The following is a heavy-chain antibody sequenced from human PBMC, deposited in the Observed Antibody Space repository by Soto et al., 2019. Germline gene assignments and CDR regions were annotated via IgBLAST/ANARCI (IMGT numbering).Heavy chain of an antibody. Sequence: WGSLRLSCTASGFTFSSYDRNWVRQAPGKGLEWISYISSTGGTIYYADSVKGRFTISRDNAKNSMFLQMNSLRAEDTAIYYCARVSGYFLEYYFDFWGQGTLVTVS. CDR3: ARVSGYFLEYYFDF. CDR1: GFTFSSYD. J-gene: IGHJ4*02. CDR2: ISSTGGTI. D-gene: IGHD1-1*01. V-gene: IGHV3-48*03.